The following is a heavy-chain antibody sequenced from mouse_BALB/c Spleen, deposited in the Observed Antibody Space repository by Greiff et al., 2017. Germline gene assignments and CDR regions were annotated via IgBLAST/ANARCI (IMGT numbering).Heavy chain of an antibody. Sequence: EVKLVESGGGLVKPGGSLKLSCAASGFTFSDYYMYWVRQTPEKRLEWVATISDGGSYTYYPDSVKGRFTISRDNAKNNLYLQMSSLKSEDTAMYYCARDMTTATSYAMDYWGQGTSVTVSS. J-gene: IGHJ4*01. CDR3: ARDMTTATSYAMDY. CDR1: GFTFSDYY. D-gene: IGHD1-2*01. CDR2: ISDGGSYT. V-gene: IGHV5-4*02.